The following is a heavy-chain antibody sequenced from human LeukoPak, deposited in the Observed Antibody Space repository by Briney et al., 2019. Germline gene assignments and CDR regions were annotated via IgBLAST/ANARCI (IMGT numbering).Heavy chain of an antibody. CDR2: IYPDDSDT. J-gene: IGHJ5*02. Sequence: SFEISWVTAGCIGTEYWIGWVRHLSKTGLEWVGAIYPDDSDTRYSPSFQGQVVISADRSIRTAYLQWNTLKTSDTAMYYCVRQRGASGTINHFDPWGQGTLVTVSS. V-gene: IGHV5-51*01. CDR1: GCIGTEYW. D-gene: IGHD3-10*01. CDR3: VRQRGASGTINHFDP.